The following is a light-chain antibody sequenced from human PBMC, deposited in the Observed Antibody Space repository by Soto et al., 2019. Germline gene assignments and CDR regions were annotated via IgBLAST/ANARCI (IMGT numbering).Light chain of an antibody. CDR3: AAWDVSLVV. CDR1: SSNIGTNT. J-gene: IGLJ2*01. CDR2: SDN. V-gene: IGLV1-44*01. Sequence: QTVVTQPPSASGTPGQRVTISCSGSSSNIGTNTVIWYQQLPGADPRLLIYSDNQRPSGVPDRFSGSKSGTSASLAISGLQSEDEADYYCAAWDVSLVVFGGGTKLTVL.